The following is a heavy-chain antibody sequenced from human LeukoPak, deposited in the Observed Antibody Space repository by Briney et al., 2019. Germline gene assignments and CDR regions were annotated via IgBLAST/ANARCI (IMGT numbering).Heavy chain of an antibody. CDR2: ISNDGFKK. Sequence: PGRSLILSCASSGFTFSTYAMHWVRQAPGKGLEWVALISNDGFKKYYPDSVEGRFIISRDNSKNTLFLQMNSLRTEDTAVYYCARDKSPVWFVAARPDYFDSWGQGTLVTVSS. CDR3: ARDKSPVWFVAARPDYFDS. CDR1: GFTFSTYA. D-gene: IGHD6-6*01. J-gene: IGHJ4*02. V-gene: IGHV3-30*04.